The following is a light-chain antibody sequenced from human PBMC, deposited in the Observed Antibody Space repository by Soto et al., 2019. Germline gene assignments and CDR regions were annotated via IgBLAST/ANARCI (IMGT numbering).Light chain of an antibody. J-gene: IGKJ2*01. CDR2: GAS. V-gene: IGKV3-20*01. CDR3: QQYGSSPMYT. Sequence: EIVLTQSPGTLSLSPGERATLSCRASQSVSSSYLAWYQQKPGQAPRLLIHGASARATGIPDRFSGSGSGTDFTLTISRLEPEDFAVYLCQQYGSSPMYTFGQGTKLEIK. CDR1: QSVSSSY.